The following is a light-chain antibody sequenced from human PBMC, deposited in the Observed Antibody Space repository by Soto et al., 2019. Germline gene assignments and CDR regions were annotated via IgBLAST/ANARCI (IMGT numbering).Light chain of an antibody. V-gene: IGLV2-14*01. J-gene: IGLJ1*01. CDR3: SSYTSSSNYV. CDR2: EVS. Sequence: QSVLTQPASVSGSPGQSITISCTGTSSDVGGHNYVSWYQQHPGRAPKLMIYEVSNRPSGVSNRFSGSKSGNTASLTMSGLQPEDEADYYCSSYTSSSNYVFGNGAKVT. CDR1: SSDVGGHNY.